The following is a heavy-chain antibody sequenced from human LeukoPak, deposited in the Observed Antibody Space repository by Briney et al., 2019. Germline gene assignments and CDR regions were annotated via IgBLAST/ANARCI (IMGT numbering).Heavy chain of an antibody. J-gene: IGHJ6*03. Sequence: GGSLRLSCDASGFNIYTYTMYWVRQAPGKGLEWVANIKQDGSEKYYVDSVKGRFTISRDNAKNSLYLQMNSLRAEDTAVYYRARDGVSMVRGVRVLDYYNYYMDVWGKGTTVTISS. CDR1: GFNIYTYT. CDR2: IKQDGSEK. V-gene: IGHV3-7*01. CDR3: ARDGVSMVRGVRVLDYYNYYMDV. D-gene: IGHD3-10*01.